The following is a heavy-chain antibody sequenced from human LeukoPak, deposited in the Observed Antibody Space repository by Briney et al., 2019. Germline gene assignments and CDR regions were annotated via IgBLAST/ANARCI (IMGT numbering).Heavy chain of an antibody. J-gene: IGHJ5*02. CDR1: GGSISSSSYY. CDR3: ASPFGGGRRDTEYNWFDP. V-gene: IGHV4-39*01. CDR2: IYYSGST. Sequence: PSETLSLTCTVSGGSISSSSYYWGWIRQPPGKGLEWIGSIYYSGSTYYNPSLKSRVTISVDTSKNQFSLKLSSVTAADTAVYYCASPFGGGRRDTEYNWFDPWGQGTLVTVSS. D-gene: IGHD2-21*01.